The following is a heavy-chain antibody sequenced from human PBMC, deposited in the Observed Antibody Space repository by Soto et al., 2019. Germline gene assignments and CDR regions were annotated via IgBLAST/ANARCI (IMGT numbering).Heavy chain of an antibody. J-gene: IGHJ6*02. CDR1: GYSFTDYH. V-gene: IGHV1-2*04. D-gene: IGHD2-8*01. CDR3: ARGHSTDCSNGVCSFFYNHEMDV. Sequence: ASVKVSCKASGYSFTDYHIHWVRQAPGQGLEWLGRINPKSGCTSPAQKFQGWVTMTRDRSISTVYMELTRLRSDDTAVYFCARGHSTDCSNGVCSFFYNHEMDVWGQGTTVTVSS. CDR2: INPKSGCT.